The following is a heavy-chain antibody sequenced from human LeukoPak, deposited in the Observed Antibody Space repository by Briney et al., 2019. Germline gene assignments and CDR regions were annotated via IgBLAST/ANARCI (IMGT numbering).Heavy chain of an antibody. CDR3: ARDDVAWNDVHWFDP. Sequence: GGSLRLSCAASGFTLSYYTMSWIRQAPGKGLEWVSSISSTGSSIYYADSVKGRFTISRDNAKNSLYLQMSSLRVEDTAVYYCARDDVAWNDVHWFDPWGQGTLVTVSS. CDR1: GFTLSYYT. J-gene: IGHJ5*02. V-gene: IGHV3-21*01. CDR2: ISSTGSSI. D-gene: IGHD1-1*01.